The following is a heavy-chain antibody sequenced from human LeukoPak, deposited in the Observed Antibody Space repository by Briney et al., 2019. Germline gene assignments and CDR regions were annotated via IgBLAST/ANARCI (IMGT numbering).Heavy chain of an antibody. Sequence: SETLSLTCTVSGGSISSYYWSWIRQPPGRGLEWIGYIYYSGTTNYNPSLKSRVTISVDTSKNQFSLKLSSATAADTAVYYCARDHSGPSYYFDYWGQGTLVTVFS. CDR1: GGSISSYY. J-gene: IGHJ4*02. D-gene: IGHD6-19*01. CDR3: ARDHSGPSYYFDY. V-gene: IGHV4-59*01. CDR2: IYYSGTT.